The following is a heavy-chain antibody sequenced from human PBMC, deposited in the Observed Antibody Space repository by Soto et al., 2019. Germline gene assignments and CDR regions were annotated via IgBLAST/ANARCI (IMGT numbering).Heavy chain of an antibody. Sequence: QVQLVESGGGVVQPGRSLRLSCAASGFTFSSYAMHWVRQAPGKGLERGAVISYDGSNKYYADSVKGRFTISRDNSKNRLYLQMNSLRAEDTAVYYCARDRKGYCSGGSCYSLGYWGQGTLVTVSS. V-gene: IGHV3-30-3*01. CDR1: GFTFSSYA. CDR2: ISYDGSNK. D-gene: IGHD2-15*01. J-gene: IGHJ4*02. CDR3: ARDRKGYCSGGSCYSLGY.